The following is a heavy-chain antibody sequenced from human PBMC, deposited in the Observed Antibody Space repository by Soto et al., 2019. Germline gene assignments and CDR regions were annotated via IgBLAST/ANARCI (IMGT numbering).Heavy chain of an antibody. CDR3: ARGGLSPDY. CDR1: DGSINSGGYS. D-gene: IGHD6-19*01. CDR2: ISHSGST. J-gene: IGHJ4*02. Sequence: SETLSLTCAVSDGSINSGGYSWSWIRQPPGKGLEWIGYISHSGSTYSNPSLKSRVTISVDRSKNQFSLKLRTVTAADTAVYYCARGGLSPDYWGQGTLVTVSS. V-gene: IGHV4-30-2*01.